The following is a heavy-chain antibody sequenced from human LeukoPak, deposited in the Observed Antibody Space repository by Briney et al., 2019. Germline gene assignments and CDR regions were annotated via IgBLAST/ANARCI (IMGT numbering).Heavy chain of an antibody. CDR2: ISSSSSTI. Sequence: GGSLRLSCAASGFTFSSYSMNWVCQAPGKGLEWVSYISSSSSTIYYADSVKGRFTISRDNAKNSLYLQMNSLRDEDTAVYYCARDFDLLWFGELPHYFDYWGQGTLVTVSS. D-gene: IGHD3-10*01. CDR1: GFTFSSYS. V-gene: IGHV3-48*02. J-gene: IGHJ4*02. CDR3: ARDFDLLWFGELPHYFDY.